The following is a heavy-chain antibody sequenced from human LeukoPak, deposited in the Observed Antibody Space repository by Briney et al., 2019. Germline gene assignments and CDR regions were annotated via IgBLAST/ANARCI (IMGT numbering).Heavy chain of an antibody. D-gene: IGHD4-17*01. CDR2: IYYSGST. V-gene: IGHV4-59*08. CDR3: ARQGTTETTEDYYYGMDV. Sequence: SETLSLTCTVSGGSISSYYWSWIRQPPGKGLEWIGYIYYSGSTNHNPSLKSRVTISVDTSKNQFSLELSSVTAADTAVYYCARQGTTETTEDYYYGMDVWGQGTTVTVSS. J-gene: IGHJ6*02. CDR1: GGSISSYY.